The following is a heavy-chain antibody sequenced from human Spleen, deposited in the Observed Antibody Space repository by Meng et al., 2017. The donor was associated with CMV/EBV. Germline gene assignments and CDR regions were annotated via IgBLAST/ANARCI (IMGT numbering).Heavy chain of an antibody. CDR1: GSTFTGNY. V-gene: IGHV1-2*02. Sequence: QWGQAVARAKKPGASVKCSCKASGSTFTGNYMTWVRPAPGQGIEWMGWINPNSGGTNYAQKFQGRVTMTRDTSISTAYMELSRLRSDDTAVYYCAREGPTYSWFDPWGQGTLVTVSS. CDR2: INPNSGGT. CDR3: AREGPTYSWFDP. D-gene: IGHD2-15*01. J-gene: IGHJ5*02.